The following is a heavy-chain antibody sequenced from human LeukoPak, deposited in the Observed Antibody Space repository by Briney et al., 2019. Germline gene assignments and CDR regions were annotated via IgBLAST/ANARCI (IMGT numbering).Heavy chain of an antibody. D-gene: IGHD2-2*03. CDR2: IYYSGST. Sequence: SETLSLTCTVSGGSISSYYWSWIRQPPGKGLEWIGYIYYSGSTNYNPSLKSRVTISVDTSKNQFSLKLSSVTAADTAVYYCARVAIVGIYYYYMDVWGKGTTVTVSS. J-gene: IGHJ6*03. CDR3: ARVAIVGIYYYYMDV. V-gene: IGHV4-59*12. CDR1: GGSISSYY.